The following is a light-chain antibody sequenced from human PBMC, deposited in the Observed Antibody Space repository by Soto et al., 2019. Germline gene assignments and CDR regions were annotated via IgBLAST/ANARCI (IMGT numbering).Light chain of an antibody. Sequence: EIGLTQSPGTLSLSPGERATLSCRASQSVSSSYLAWYQQKPGQAPRLLIYGASSRATGIPDRFSGSGSGTDFTLTISRLKPEDFAVYYCQQYGSSPGLTFGGGTKVDIK. CDR2: GAS. CDR1: QSVSSSY. J-gene: IGKJ4*01. V-gene: IGKV3-20*01. CDR3: QQYGSSPGLT.